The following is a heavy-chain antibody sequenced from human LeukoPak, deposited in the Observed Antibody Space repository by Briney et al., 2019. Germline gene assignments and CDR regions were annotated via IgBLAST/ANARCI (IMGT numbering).Heavy chain of an antibody. V-gene: IGHV4-39*02. Sequence: PSETLSLTCTVSGGSISSSSYYWGWIRQPPGKGLEWIGSIYYSGCTYYNPSLKSRVTISVDTSKNQFSLKLSSVTAADTAVYYCAREGDDFWSGYYRHNWFDPWGQGTLVTVSS. J-gene: IGHJ5*02. D-gene: IGHD3-3*01. CDR1: GGSISSSSYY. CDR2: IYYSGCT. CDR3: AREGDDFWSGYYRHNWFDP.